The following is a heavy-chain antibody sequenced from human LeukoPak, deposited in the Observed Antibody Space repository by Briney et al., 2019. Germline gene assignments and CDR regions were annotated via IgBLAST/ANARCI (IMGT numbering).Heavy chain of an antibody. CDR1: GFTFSSYW. CDR3: ARSLWPEDY. Sequence: GGSLRLSCVASGFTFSSYWMSWIRQAPGKGLEWVANIKEDGSEKNYVDSVKGRFTISRDNAKNSLYLQMNSLRVEDTAVYYCARSLWPEDYWGQGTLVTVSS. J-gene: IGHJ4*02. V-gene: IGHV3-7*01. CDR2: IKEDGSEK. D-gene: IGHD2-21*01.